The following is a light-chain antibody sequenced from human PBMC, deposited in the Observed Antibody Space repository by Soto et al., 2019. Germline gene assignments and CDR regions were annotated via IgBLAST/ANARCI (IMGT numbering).Light chain of an antibody. Sequence: QSALTQPASVSGSPGQSIIISCTGTSSDVGNYNVVSWYQQHPGKAPKLIIYEVSKRPSGVSNRFSGSKSGNTASLTISGLQAEDEADYYCCSYARSSTWVFGGGTKLTVL. CDR3: CSYARSSTWV. V-gene: IGLV2-23*02. CDR2: EVS. J-gene: IGLJ3*02. CDR1: SSDVGNYNV.